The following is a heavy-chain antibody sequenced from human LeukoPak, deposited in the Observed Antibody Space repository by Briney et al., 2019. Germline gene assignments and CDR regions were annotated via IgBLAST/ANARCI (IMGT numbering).Heavy chain of an antibody. J-gene: IGHJ4*02. CDR2: VPYGRGT. Sequence: SETLSLTCTVSGVSISSSSYFWGWIRQPPGKGLEWIGSVPYGRGTCYSPSLKSRVTISLDTSKSQFSLKLSSVTVADTAVFYCVRHVCVSGSRPDNFDYWGQGILVTVSS. D-gene: IGHD2-15*01. V-gene: IGHV4-39*01. CDR1: GVSISSSSYF. CDR3: VRHVCVSGSRPDNFDY.